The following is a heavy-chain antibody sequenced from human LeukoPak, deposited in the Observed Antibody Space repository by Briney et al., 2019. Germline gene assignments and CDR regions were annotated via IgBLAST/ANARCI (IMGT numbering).Heavy chain of an antibody. J-gene: IGHJ4*02. V-gene: IGHV3-15*01. D-gene: IGHD3-10*01. CDR3: TTGSMIRGVGFDY. CDR1: GFTFSNAW. Sequence: PGGSLRLSCAASGFTFSNAWMSWVRQAPGKGLEWVGRFKSKADGGTIDYAAPVKGRFIISRDDSKNTLYLQMNSLKTEDTAVYYCTTGSMIRGVGFDYWGQGTLVTVSS. CDR2: FKSKADGGTI.